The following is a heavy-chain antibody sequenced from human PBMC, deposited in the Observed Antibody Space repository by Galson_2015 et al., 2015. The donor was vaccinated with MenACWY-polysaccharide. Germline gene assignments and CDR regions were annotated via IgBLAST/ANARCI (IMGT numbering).Heavy chain of an antibody. Sequence: SLRLSCAASAFAFNRYVMNWVRQPPGKGLQWVSSITPTGGTPSYADSVRGRFTITRDNPKNTLYLQMNRLGAEDTAVYYCAKGSYRANAVLSYYYYYMDVWGKGTTVTFSS. D-gene: IGHD4/OR15-4a*01. J-gene: IGHJ6*03. V-gene: IGHV3-23*01. CDR1: AFAFNRYV. CDR3: AKGSYRANAVLSYYYYYMDV. CDR2: ITPTGGTP.